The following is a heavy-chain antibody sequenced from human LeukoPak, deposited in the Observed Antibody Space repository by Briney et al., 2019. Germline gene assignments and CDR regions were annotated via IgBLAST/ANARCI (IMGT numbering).Heavy chain of an antibody. CDR1: GITLSNYG. Sequence: PGGSLGLSCAVSGITLSNYGMSWVRQAPGKGLEWVAGISGSGGRTDYADSVKGRFTISRDNSKNTLYLQMKSLRAEDTAVYFCAKRGVVIRVILVGFHKEAYYFDSWGQGALVTVSS. CDR3: AKRGVVIRVILVGFHKEAYYFDS. D-gene: IGHD3-22*01. J-gene: IGHJ4*02. CDR2: ISGSGGRT. V-gene: IGHV3-23*01.